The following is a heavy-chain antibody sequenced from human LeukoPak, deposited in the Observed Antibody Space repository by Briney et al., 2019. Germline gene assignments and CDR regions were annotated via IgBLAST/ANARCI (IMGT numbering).Heavy chain of an antibody. CDR2: ISPVKNTI. J-gene: IGHJ4*02. D-gene: IGHD3-3*01. V-gene: IGHV3-48*01. Sequence: PGGSLGLSCAASGFTFSSYSMNWVRQTPGKGLEWISCISPVKNTIYYADSVKGRFTISRDDAKNSLDLQMNSLRAEDTAVYYCARESDRHHDLWSGYLALDYWGQGTRVTVSS. CDR1: GFTFSSYS. CDR3: ARESDRHHDLWSGYLALDY.